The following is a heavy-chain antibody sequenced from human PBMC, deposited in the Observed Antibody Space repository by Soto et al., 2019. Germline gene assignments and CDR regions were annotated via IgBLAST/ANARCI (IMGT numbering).Heavy chain of an antibody. D-gene: IGHD3-3*02. V-gene: IGHV4-4*02. Sequence: QVHLQESGPGLVQPSGTLSLTCGVSGASVTDYWWTWVRQPPGQGLEGIAEVHHTGGTNYNPSLKSRLTMPVDNSGNHVSLRLTSVTAADTAMYYCARGAFWAFDIWGQGTMVTVSS. CDR2: VHHTGGT. J-gene: IGHJ3*02. CDR1: GASVTDYW. CDR3: ARGAFWAFDI.